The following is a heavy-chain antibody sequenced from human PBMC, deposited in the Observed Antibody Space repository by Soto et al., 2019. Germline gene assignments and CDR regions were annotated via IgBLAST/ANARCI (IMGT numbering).Heavy chain of an antibody. D-gene: IGHD5-12*01. Sequence: PSEILSLTCTVSGGSISTRSSYWGWIRQPPGKGLEWIGSIYYSGNTYYNPSLKSRVAISIDTSKTRFSLKLNSVTAADTSVYYCARHVPRPGYSAYDYYWGQGTLVTVSS. CDR3: ARHVPRPGYSAYDYY. CDR1: GGSISTRSSY. J-gene: IGHJ4*02. CDR2: IYYSGNT. V-gene: IGHV4-39*01.